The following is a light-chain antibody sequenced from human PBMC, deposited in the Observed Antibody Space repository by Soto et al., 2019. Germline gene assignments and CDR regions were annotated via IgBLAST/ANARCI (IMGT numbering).Light chain of an antibody. CDR3: QQRSNWPRT. Sequence: EIVLTQSPAPLSLSPGERATLSCRASQSVSNSLAWYQQKPGQAPRLLIFDASNRATDIPARFSGSGSGTDFTLTINSLEPEDFAVYYCQQRSNWPRTCGQGTKLEIK. CDR2: DAS. V-gene: IGKV3-11*01. J-gene: IGKJ2*01. CDR1: QSVSNS.